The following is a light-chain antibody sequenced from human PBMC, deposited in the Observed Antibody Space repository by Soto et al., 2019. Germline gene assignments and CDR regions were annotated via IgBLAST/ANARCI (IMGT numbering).Light chain of an antibody. CDR2: GAS. V-gene: IGKV3-20*01. Sequence: EIVLTQSPGTLSLSPGERATLSCRASESVSNNYLACYQQNPGHAPRLLIYGASNRATGIPDRFSGSGSGTDCTLSISSMEPEEFAVYSWQYYGSSGTFGQGTKVDIK. J-gene: IGKJ1*01. CDR3: QYYGSSGT. CDR1: ESVSNNY.